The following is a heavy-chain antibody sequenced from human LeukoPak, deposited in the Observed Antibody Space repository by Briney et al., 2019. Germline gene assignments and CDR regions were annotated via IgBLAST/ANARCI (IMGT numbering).Heavy chain of an antibody. V-gene: IGHV3-53*01. CDR3: AKDQRWESPHYLDS. D-gene: IGHD1-26*01. CDR2: IYSGGNT. CDR1: GFTVSGNY. Sequence: GGSLRLSCAASGFTVSGNYMSWVRQAPGKGLEWVSLIYSGGNTYHADSVRGRFTISRDNSKNTLYVQMNSLRDEDTAVYYCAKDQRWESPHYLDSWGQGTLVTVSS. J-gene: IGHJ4*02.